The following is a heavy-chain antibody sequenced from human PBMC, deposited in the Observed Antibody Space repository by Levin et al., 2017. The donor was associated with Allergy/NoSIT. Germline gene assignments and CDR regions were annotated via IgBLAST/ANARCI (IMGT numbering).Heavy chain of an antibody. CDR2: IKHDGSEK. D-gene: IGHD2-2*01. CDR3: ARAARYCSSTSCYGHYFDY. V-gene: IGHV3-7*04. Sequence: GGSLRLSCAASGFTFSSYWMSWVRQAPGKGLEWVASIKHDGSEKYYVDSVKGRFTISRDNAKNSLYLQMNTLRVEDTAVYYCARAARYCSSTSCYGHYFDYWGQGALVTVSS. CDR1: GFTFSSYW. J-gene: IGHJ4*02.